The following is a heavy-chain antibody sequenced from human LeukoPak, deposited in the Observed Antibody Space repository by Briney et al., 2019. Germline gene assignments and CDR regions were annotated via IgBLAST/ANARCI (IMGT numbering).Heavy chain of an antibody. Sequence: PSETLSLTCAVSGYSISSGYYWGWIRQPPGEGVEWIGSIYHSGSTYYNPSLKSRVTISVDTSKNQFSLKLSSVTAADTAVYYCARLKNDYGEYYFDYWGQGTLVTVSS. CDR2: IYHSGST. CDR1: GYSISSGYY. V-gene: IGHV4-38-2*01. CDR3: ARLKNDYGEYYFDY. J-gene: IGHJ4*02. D-gene: IGHD4-17*01.